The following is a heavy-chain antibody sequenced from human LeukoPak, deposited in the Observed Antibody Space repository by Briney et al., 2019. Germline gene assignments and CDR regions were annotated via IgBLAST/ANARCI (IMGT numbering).Heavy chain of an antibody. CDR3: ARDIRQRHRERWLQSSFDY. D-gene: IGHD5-24*01. CDR1: GFTFSSYA. J-gene: IGHJ4*02. CDR2: ISYDGSNE. V-gene: IGHV3-30*04. Sequence: GRSLRLSCAASGFTFSSYAMHWVRQAPGKGLEWVAVISYDGSNEYYADSVKGRFTISRDNSKNTLYLQMNSLRAEDTAVYYCARDIRQRHRERWLQSSFDYWGQGTLVTVSS.